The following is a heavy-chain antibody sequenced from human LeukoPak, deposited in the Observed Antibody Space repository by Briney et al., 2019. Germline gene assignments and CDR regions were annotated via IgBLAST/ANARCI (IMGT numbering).Heavy chain of an antibody. V-gene: IGHV5-51*01. D-gene: IGHD4-11*01. CDR3: ARAPTSVSNPYYFDY. Sequence: GESLKISYKASGYSFSNYWIGWVRQMPGKGVEWMGIIYPGDSDTRYSPSFQGQVTISADKSITTGYLQWSSLKASDTAMYYCARAPTSVSNPYYFDYWGQGALVTVSS. CDR2: IYPGDSDT. J-gene: IGHJ4*02. CDR1: GYSFSNYW.